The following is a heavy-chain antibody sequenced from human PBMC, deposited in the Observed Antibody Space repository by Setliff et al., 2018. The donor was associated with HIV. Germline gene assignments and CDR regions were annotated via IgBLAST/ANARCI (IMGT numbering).Heavy chain of an antibody. Sequence: ETLSLTCTVSGLSMSYNYWTWIRQSPGKGLEWIGYVHYSGSTRYNPSLKSRVTISVDTSKKKFSLKLTSMTATGTAVYYCASEKKAWSVSDSFYEYWGQGVPVTVSS. V-gene: IGHV4-59*01. CDR2: VHYSGST. CDR3: ASEKKAWSVSDSFYEY. J-gene: IGHJ4*02. D-gene: IGHD3-3*01. CDR1: GLSMSYNY.